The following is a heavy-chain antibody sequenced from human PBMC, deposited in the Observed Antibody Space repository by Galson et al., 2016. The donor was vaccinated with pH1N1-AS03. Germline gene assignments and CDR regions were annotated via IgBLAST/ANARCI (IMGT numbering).Heavy chain of an antibody. V-gene: IGHV3-7*04. Sequence: SLRLSCAASGFTFGNYWMTWVRQAPGKGLEWVANIRQDGSERYYEDSVEGRFTISRDNAKNSVYLQMNSLRADDTAVYYCARGSGWYDYWGQGTLVTVSS. D-gene: IGHD6-13*01. CDR2: IRQDGSER. J-gene: IGHJ4*02. CDR1: GFTFGNYW. CDR3: ARGSGWYDY.